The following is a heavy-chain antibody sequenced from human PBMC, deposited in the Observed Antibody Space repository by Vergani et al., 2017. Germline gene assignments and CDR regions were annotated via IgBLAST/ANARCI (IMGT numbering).Heavy chain of an antibody. D-gene: IGHD3-16*01. V-gene: IGHV4-39*01. J-gene: IGHJ2*01. Sequence: QMQLQESGPGLVKASETLSLTCTVSGDSIISSSYYWGWIRQPPGKGLEWIGSIYNCGNGDSSSSLKSRVTISADTSKNQFSLRLTSVTAADTAVYYCASGKYYADSTSHFRGRYFDVWGRGTLVTVPS. CDR3: ASGKYYADSTSHFRGRYFDV. CDR1: GDSIISSSYY. CDR2: IYNCGNG.